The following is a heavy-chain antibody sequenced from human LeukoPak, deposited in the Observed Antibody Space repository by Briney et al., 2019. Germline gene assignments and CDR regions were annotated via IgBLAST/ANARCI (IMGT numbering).Heavy chain of an antibody. J-gene: IGHJ3*02. CDR3: AARWGDDAFDI. V-gene: IGHV3-9*03. CDR1: GFTFDDYA. D-gene: IGHD7-27*01. Sequence: PGRSLRLSCAASGFTFDDYAMHWVRQAPGKGLEWVSGISWNSGSIGYADSVKGRFTISRDNAKNSLYLQMNSLRAEDMALYYCAARWGDDAFDIWGQGSMVTVSS. CDR2: ISWNSGSI.